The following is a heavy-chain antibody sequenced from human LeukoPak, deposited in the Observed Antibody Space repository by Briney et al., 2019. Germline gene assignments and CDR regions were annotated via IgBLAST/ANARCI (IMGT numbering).Heavy chain of an antibody. CDR1: GFTLRSYW. CDR3: ARDPDRSGWSTFEY. CDR2: ISSDGITT. V-gene: IGHV3-74*01. D-gene: IGHD6-19*01. J-gene: IGHJ4*02. Sequence: GGSLRLSCAASGFTLRSYWMHWVRQAPGKGLVWVSRISSDGITTTYADSVKGRFTISRDNAKNTLYLQMNSLRAEDTALYFCARDPDRSGWSTFEYWGQGTLVTVSS.